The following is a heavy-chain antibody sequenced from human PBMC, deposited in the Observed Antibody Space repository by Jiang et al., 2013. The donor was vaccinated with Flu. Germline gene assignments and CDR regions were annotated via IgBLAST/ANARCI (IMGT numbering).Heavy chain of an antibody. CDR2: IYYSGST. V-gene: IGHV4-30-4*01. J-gene: IGHJ5*02. D-gene: IGHD6-6*01. CDR1: GGSISSGDYY. CDR3: ARDTYVEAARPSYFDP. Sequence: GPGLVKPSQTLSLTCTVSGGSISSGDYYWSWIRQPPGKGLEWIGYIYYSGSTYYNPPLKSRVTISVDTSKNQFSLKLSSVTAADTAVYYCARDTYVEAARPSYFDPWGQGTLVTVSS.